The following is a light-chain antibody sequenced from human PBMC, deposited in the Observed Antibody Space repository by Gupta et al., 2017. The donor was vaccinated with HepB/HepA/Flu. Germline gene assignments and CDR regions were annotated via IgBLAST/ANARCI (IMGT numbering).Light chain of an antibody. V-gene: IGKV1-5*03. J-gene: IGKJ1*01. CDR3: QQYNNYSRT. CDR2: KAS. CDR1: HSITDW. Sequence: DIQMTQSPSTLSASVGDRVTITCRASHSITDWLAWYQQKPGKAPKLLIYKASSLERGVPSRFSGSGSGTEFTLTISSLQPDDFATYYCQQYNNYSRTFGQGTKVEIK.